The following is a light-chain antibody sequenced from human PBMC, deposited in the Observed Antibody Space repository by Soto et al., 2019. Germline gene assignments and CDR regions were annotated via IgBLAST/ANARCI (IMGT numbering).Light chain of an antibody. V-gene: IGLV2-14*01. J-gene: IGLJ1*01. Sequence: QSVLTQPASVSGSPGQSITISCTGTSSDVGGYNYGSWYQQHPGKAPKLIIYDVSDRPSGVSNRFSGSKSGNTASLTISGLQAEDEADYFCSSYTSSSTPYVFGTGTKLTVL. CDR1: SSDVGGYNY. CDR2: DVS. CDR3: SSYTSSSTPYV.